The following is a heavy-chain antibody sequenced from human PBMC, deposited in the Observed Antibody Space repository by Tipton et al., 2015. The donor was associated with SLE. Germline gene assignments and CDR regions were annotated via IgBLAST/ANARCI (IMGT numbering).Heavy chain of an antibody. J-gene: IGHJ3*02. Sequence: TLSLTCTVSGVSISSASYYWNWIRPPAGKGLEWIGRAYTTGSPYYNPALESRVAISMDTSKNQFSLKLTAVTAADTAVYYCARTLDALDIWGQGTMVTVSS. CDR3: ARTLDALDI. CDR2: AYTTGSP. V-gene: IGHV4-61*02. CDR1: GVSISSASYY.